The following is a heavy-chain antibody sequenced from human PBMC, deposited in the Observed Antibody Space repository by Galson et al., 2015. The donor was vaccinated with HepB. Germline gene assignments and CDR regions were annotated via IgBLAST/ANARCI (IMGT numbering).Heavy chain of an antibody. CDR3: ARGRINIADEGSALDI. CDR1: GLTFSTYG. V-gene: IGHV3-33*01. Sequence: SLRLSCAVSGLTFSTYGMHWVRQAPGKGLEWVAVIWYDGSNKNYADSVKGRFTIFRDNSNNMLYLQMNSLRAEDTAVYYCARGRINIADEGSALDIWGQGTMVTVSS. D-gene: IGHD6-13*01. CDR2: IWYDGSNK. J-gene: IGHJ3*02.